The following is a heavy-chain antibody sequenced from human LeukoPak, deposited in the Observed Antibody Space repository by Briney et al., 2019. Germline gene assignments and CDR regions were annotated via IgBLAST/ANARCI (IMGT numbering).Heavy chain of an antibody. CDR2: INPNSGGT. CDR3: ARAWGRSYYYYMDV. D-gene: IGHD1-26*01. J-gene: IGHJ6*03. CDR1: GYTFTGYY. Sequence: ASVKVSCKASGYTFTGYYMHWVRQAPGQGLEWMGWINPNSGGTNYAQKFQGRVTMTRDTSISTAYMELSRLRSDDTAVYYCARAWGRSYYYYMDVWGKGTTVTVSS. V-gene: IGHV1-2*02.